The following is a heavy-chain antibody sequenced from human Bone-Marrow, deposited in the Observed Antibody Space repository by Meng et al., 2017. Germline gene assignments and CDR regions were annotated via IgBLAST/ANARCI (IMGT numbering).Heavy chain of an antibody. CDR2: MSGSGGSI. CDR3: AKVDRAMAIYYYYGMDV. CDR1: GFTFSSYA. Sequence: GESLRLSCAASGFTFSSYAMSWVRQAPGKGLEWVSGMSGSGGSIYYADSVKGRFTISRDNSKNTLYLQMNSLRGEDTAVYYCAKVDRAMAIYYYYGMDVWGQGTTVTVSS. V-gene: IGHV3-23*01. J-gene: IGHJ6*02. D-gene: IGHD5-18*01.